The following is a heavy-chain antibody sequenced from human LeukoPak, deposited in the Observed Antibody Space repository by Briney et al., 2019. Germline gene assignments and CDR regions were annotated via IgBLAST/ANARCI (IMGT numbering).Heavy chain of an antibody. V-gene: IGHV4-34*01. CDR2: INHSGST. CDR3: AGAIYGSGSYYFDS. Sequence: PSETLSLTCAVYGGSFSGYYWSWLRQPPGKGLEWIGEINHSGSTNYNPSLKSRVTISVDTSKNQFSLKLSSVTAADTAVYYCAGAIYGSGSYYFDSWGQGTLVTVSS. CDR1: GGSFSGYY. D-gene: IGHD3-10*01. J-gene: IGHJ4*02.